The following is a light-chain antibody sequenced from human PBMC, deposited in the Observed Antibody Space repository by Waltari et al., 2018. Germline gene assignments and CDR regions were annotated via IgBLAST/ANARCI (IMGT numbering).Light chain of an antibody. CDR2: EDN. CDR1: SGSIGSNY. V-gene: IGLV6-57*03. CDR3: QSYDSSNQV. Sequence: FMLTQPHSVSESPGQTVTISCTRNSGSIGSNYVQWYQQRPGSAPTTVIYEDNQRPSWVPDRFSGSIDSSSNSASLTSSGLKTEDEADYYCQSYDSSNQVFGGGTRLTVL. J-gene: IGLJ3*02.